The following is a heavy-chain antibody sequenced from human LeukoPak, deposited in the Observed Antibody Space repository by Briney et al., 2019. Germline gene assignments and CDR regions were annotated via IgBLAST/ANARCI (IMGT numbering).Heavy chain of an antibody. D-gene: IGHD5-12*01. CDR1: GFTFSSYW. CDR3: ARFPQGVGQNIVTTTP. J-gene: IGHJ5*02. Sequence: PGGSLRLSCAASGFTFSSYWMHWVRQAPGKGLECVSSISSYSSYMYYADSVKGRFTISRDNSKNLLYLQMNSLRAEDTAVYYCARFPQGVGQNIVTTTPWGQGTLVTVSS. CDR2: ISSYSSYM. V-gene: IGHV3-21*01.